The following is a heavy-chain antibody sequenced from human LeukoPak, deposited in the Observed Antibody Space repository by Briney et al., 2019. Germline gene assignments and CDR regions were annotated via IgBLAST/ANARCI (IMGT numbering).Heavy chain of an antibody. J-gene: IGHJ4*02. V-gene: IGHV3-74*01. CDR2: INSDGRSI. Sequence: PGGSLRLSCAASGFIFSSYWMHWVRRAPGKGLVWVSRINSDGRSISYADSVKGRFTISRDNAKNTLYLQMNSLRAEDTAVYYCARKPVAATPDYFDYWGQGTLVTVSS. D-gene: IGHD2-15*01. CDR1: GFIFSSYW. CDR3: ARKPVAATPDYFDY.